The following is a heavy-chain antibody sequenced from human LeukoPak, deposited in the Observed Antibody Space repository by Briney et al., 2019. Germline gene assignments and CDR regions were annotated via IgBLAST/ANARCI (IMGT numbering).Heavy chain of an antibody. CDR3: ASRGRAAAGYNWFDP. V-gene: IGHV1-69*05. CDR2: IIPIFGTA. CDR1: GGTFSSYA. Sequence: GASVKVSCKASGGTFSSYAISWVRQAPGQGLEWRGGIIPIFGTANYAQKFQGRVTITTDESTSTAYMELSSLRSEDTAVYYCASRGRAAAGYNWFDPWGQGTLVTVSS. J-gene: IGHJ5*02. D-gene: IGHD6-13*01.